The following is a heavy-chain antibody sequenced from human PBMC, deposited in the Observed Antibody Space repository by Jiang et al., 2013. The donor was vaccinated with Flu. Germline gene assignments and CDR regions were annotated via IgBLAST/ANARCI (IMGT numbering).Heavy chain of an antibody. V-gene: IGHV4-59*08. D-gene: IGHD3-16*02. CDR3: ARASRPVHLGELSFDY. Sequence: SISSYYWSWIRQPPGKGLEWIGYSHYTGSSKYNPSLKSRVTISVDTSKNQFSLKLSSVTAADTAVYYCARASRPVHLGELSFDYWGQGTLVTVSS. CDR1: SISSYY. CDR2: SHYTGSS. J-gene: IGHJ4*02.